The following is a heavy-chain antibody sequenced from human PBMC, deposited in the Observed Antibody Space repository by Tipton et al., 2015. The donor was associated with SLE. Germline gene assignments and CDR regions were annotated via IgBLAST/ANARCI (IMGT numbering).Heavy chain of an antibody. CDR1: GASINSHY. D-gene: IGHD2-8*01. CDR2: IYYSGIT. J-gene: IGHJ4*02. Sequence: TLSLTCIVSGASINSHYWSWVRQSPGKGLEWIGSIYYSGITYYNPSLKSRVTISLDTSKTQFSLKVTSVTAADTAVYYCARVVVNGGRDFDYWGQGTLVTVSS. CDR3: ARVVVNGGRDFDY. V-gene: IGHV4-59*11.